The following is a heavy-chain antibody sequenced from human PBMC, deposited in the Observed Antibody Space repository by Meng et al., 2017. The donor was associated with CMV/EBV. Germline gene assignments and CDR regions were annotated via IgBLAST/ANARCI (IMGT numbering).Heavy chain of an antibody. Sequence: SETLSLTCAVYGGSFSGYYWSWIRQPPGKGLEWIGSIYYSGSTYYNPSLKSRVTISVDTSKNQFSLKLSSVTAADTAVYYCARHSSMRLSCWFDPWGQGTLVTVSS. J-gene: IGHJ5*02. V-gene: IGHV4-34*01. CDR2: IYYSGST. CDR1: GGSFSGYY. CDR3: ARHSSMRLSCWFDP. D-gene: IGHD3-16*02.